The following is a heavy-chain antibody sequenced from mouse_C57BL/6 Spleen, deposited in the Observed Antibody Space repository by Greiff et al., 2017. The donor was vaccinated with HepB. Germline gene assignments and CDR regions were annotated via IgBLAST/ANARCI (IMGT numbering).Heavy chain of an antibody. CDR3: ARDGSSWDWFAY. J-gene: IGHJ3*01. V-gene: IGHV1-76*01. Sequence: QVQLQQSGAELVRPGASVKLSCKASGYTFTDYYINWVKQRPGQGLEWIARIYPGSGNTYYNEKFKGKATLTAEKSSSTAYMQLSSLTSEDSAVYFCARDGSSWDWFAYWGQGTLVTVSA. D-gene: IGHD1-1*01. CDR2: IYPGSGNT. CDR1: GYTFTDYY.